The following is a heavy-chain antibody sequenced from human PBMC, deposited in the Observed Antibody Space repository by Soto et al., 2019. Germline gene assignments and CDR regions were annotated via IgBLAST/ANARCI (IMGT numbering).Heavy chain of an antibody. D-gene: IGHD2-15*01. V-gene: IGHV5-10-1*01. J-gene: IGHJ4*02. CDR3: ARQIYDSGSGPNFQYYFDS. CDR2: TDPSDSQT. CDR1: GGSIADYW. Sequence: GELKRICKRGAGGSIADYWSTWVRQMPGKGLEWRGRTDPSDSQTYYSPSFRGHVTISAAKSITTVFLQWSSLRASDTAMYYCARQIYDSGSGPNFQYYFDSWGQGTLVTVSS.